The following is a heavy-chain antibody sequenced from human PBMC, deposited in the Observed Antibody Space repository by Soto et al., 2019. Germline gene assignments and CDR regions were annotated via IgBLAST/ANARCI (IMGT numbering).Heavy chain of an antibody. CDR3: ARGGTQIDY. CDR1: GYTFTNFG. CDR2: ISAYNGNT. J-gene: IGHJ4*02. D-gene: IGHD3-16*01. Sequence: QVQLVQSGAEVKKPGASVKVSCKASGYTFTNFGISWVRQAPGQGREWMGWISAYNGNTNYEEKFQGRVTMTTDTATSTAYMEVRSLRFDGAAVYYCARGGTQIDYWGEGTLVTVSS. V-gene: IGHV1-18*01.